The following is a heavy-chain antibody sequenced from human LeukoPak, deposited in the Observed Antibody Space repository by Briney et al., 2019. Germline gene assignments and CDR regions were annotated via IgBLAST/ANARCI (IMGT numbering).Heavy chain of an antibody. D-gene: IGHD3-10*01. Sequence: GESLKISCKGSGYSFSSYWIGWVRQMPGKGLEWMGIIYVGDSDTRYSPSFQGQVTISAEKSITAAYLQWSSLKASDTAMYYCARADYYGSVSYSYWGQGTLVTVSS. V-gene: IGHV5-51*01. CDR2: IYVGDSDT. J-gene: IGHJ4*02. CDR3: ARADYYGSVSYSY. CDR1: GYSFSSYW.